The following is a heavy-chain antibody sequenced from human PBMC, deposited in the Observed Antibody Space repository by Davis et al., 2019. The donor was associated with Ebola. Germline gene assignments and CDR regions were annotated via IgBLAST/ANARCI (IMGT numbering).Heavy chain of an antibody. CDR3: AHLGPQRYCSGGGCHGYLDY. J-gene: IGHJ4*02. Sequence: AASVKVSCKAVGDTLTSYAITWVRQAPGQGLEWMGGSIPVFRTANYAQKFQGRVTITADESTRTAYRELNGLRSEDTTVYYCAHLGPQRYCSGGGCHGYLDYWGQGTLVTVSS. CDR1: GDTLTSYA. CDR2: SIPVFRTA. V-gene: IGHV1-69*13. D-gene: IGHD2-15*01.